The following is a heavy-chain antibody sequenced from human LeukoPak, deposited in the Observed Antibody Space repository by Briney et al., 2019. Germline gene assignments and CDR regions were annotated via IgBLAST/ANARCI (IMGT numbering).Heavy chain of an antibody. D-gene: IGHD3-3*01. V-gene: IGHV3-48*01. Sequence: PGGSLRLSCAASGFTFSSYSMNWVRQAPGKGLEWVSYISSSSSTIYYADSVKGRFTISRDNAKNSLYLQMNSLRAEDTAVYYCARDPITIFGVVPSRRLDYYMDTWGKGTTVTVSS. CDR3: ARDPITIFGVVPSRRLDYYMDT. J-gene: IGHJ6*03. CDR1: GFTFSSYS. CDR2: ISSSSSTI.